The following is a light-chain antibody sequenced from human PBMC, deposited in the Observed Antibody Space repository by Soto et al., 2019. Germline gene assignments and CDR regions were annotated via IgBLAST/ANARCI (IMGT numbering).Light chain of an antibody. CDR1: QTVSITY. CDR2: GAS. J-gene: IGKJ5*01. Sequence: VLTQSPGTLSLSPGESATLSCRASQTVSITYLTWYQQKPGQAPRLLIFGASKRATGIPGRFSGSGSGRDFTLTISGLEPEDFAVYYCQKYGSSPLISFGQGTRLEIK. V-gene: IGKV3-20*01. CDR3: QKYGSSPLIS.